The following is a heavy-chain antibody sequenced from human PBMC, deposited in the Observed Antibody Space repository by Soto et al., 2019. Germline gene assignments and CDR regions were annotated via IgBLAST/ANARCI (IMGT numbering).Heavy chain of an antibody. D-gene: IGHD5-18*01. J-gene: IGHJ5*02. CDR1: GFTVSSNY. Sequence: EVQLVETGGGLIQPGGSLRLSCAASGFTVSSNYMSWVRQAPGKGLEWVSVIYSGGSTYYADSVKGRFTISRDNSKNTLYLQMNSLRAEDTAVYYCARANSYGRGNWFDPWGQGTLVTVSS. V-gene: IGHV3-53*02. CDR3: ARANSYGRGNWFDP. CDR2: IYSGGST.